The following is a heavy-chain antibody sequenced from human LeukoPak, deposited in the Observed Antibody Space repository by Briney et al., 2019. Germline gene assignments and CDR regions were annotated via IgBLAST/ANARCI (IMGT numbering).Heavy chain of an antibody. CDR2: IYYSGST. J-gene: IGHJ4*02. CDR1: GGSITGSY. Sequence: SETLSLTCTVSGGSITGSYWSWLRQPPGKGLEYIGYIYYSGSTNYNPSLKGRVTISVDTSKNQFSLKLTSVTAADTAVYYCATAGPLSGGHNYFDSWGQGTLVTVSS. CDR3: ATAGPLSGGHNYFDS. D-gene: IGHD3-10*01. V-gene: IGHV4-59*01.